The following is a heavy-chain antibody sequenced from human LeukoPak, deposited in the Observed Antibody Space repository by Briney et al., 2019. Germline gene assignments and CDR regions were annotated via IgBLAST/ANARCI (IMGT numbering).Heavy chain of an antibody. CDR2: ITTSSSTI. CDR1: GFTFSSYS. Sequence: GGSLRLSCAASGFTFSSYSMNWVRQAPGKGLEWVSYITTSSSTIYYADSVKGRFSISRDNAKNSLYLQMNSLRVEDTAVYYCARVRSIAVAGKGGVYHFDFWGQGTLVTVSS. J-gene: IGHJ4*02. V-gene: IGHV3-48*01. CDR3: ARVRSIAVAGKGGVYHFDF. D-gene: IGHD6-19*01.